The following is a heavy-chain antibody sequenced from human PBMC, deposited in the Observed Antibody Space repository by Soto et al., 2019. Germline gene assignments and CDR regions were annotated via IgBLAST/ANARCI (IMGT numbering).Heavy chain of an antibody. J-gene: IGHJ4*02. Sequence: EAQLVESGAALVQPGGSVRLSCAASGFTFSSYAISWVRQAPGKGLEWVSSISTSGDRTNNADSVKGRFAMSRDNSKNNLGRQRNSQTADDTAGYYCAEGCLYNSCWYEGYWGQGTLVTVSS. CDR2: ISTSGDRT. CDR3: AEGCLYNSCWYEGY. CDR1: GFTFSSYA. D-gene: IGHD6-13*01. V-gene: IGHV3-23*04.